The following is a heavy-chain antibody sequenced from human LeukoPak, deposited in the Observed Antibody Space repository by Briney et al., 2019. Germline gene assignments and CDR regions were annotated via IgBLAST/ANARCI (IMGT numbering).Heavy chain of an antibody. V-gene: IGHV3-30-3*01. D-gene: IGHD2-2*02. CDR3: ASGDCSSTSCYKVGFFRALMWYYFDY. J-gene: IGHJ4*02. CDR2: ISYDGSNK. Sequence: SGGSLRLSCAASGFTFSSYAMHWVRQAPGKGLEWVAVISYDGSNKYYADSVKGRFTISRDNSKNTLYLQMNSLRAEDTAVYYCASGDCSSTSCYKVGFFRALMWYYFDYWGQGTLVTVSS. CDR1: GFTFSSYA.